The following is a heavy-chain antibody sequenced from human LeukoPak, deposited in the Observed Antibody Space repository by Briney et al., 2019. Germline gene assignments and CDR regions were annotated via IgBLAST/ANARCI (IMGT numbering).Heavy chain of an antibody. J-gene: IGHJ4*02. Sequence: SETLSLTCTVSGGSISSGGYYWSWIRQHPGKGLEWIGYIYYSGSTYYNPSLKSRVTISADTSKNQFSLKLSSVTAADTAVYYCARVHGVYYYGSGSLFDYWGQGTLVTVSS. CDR3: ARVHGVYYYGSGSLFDY. V-gene: IGHV4-31*03. D-gene: IGHD3-10*01. CDR2: IYYSGST. CDR1: GGSISSGGYY.